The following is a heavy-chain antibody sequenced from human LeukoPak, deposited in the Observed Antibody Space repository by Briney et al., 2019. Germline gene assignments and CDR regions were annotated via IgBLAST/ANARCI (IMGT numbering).Heavy chain of an antibody. D-gene: IGHD3-10*01. J-gene: IGHJ4*02. CDR3: AKDRVSMVRGVIPLPVDY. Sequence: GGSLRLPCAASGFTFSSYGMSWVRQAPGKGLEWVSAISGSGGSTYYADSVKGRFTISRDNSKNTLYLQMNSLRAEDTAVYYCAKDRVSMVRGVIPLPVDYWGQGTLVTVSS. V-gene: IGHV3-23*01. CDR2: ISGSGGST. CDR1: GFTFSSYG.